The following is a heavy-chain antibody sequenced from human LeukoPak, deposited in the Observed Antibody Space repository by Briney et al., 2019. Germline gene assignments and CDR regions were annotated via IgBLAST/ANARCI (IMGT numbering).Heavy chain of an antibody. CDR3: ARGRTYRSSSWFDP. Sequence: PSETLSLTCTVSGGSISSGGHSWSWIRQPPGKGLEWIGYISYSGNTNYNPSLKSRVTISVDTSKNQFSLKLSSVTAADTAVYYCARGRTYRSSSWFDPWGQGTLVTVSS. D-gene: IGHD3-10*01. J-gene: IGHJ5*02. CDR1: GGSISSGGHS. CDR2: ISYSGNT. V-gene: IGHV4-61*08.